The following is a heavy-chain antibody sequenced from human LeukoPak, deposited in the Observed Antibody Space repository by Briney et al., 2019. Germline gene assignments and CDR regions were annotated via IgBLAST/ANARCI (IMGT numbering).Heavy chain of an antibody. CDR2: IYTSGST. Sequence: SETLSLTCAVYGGSFSSYYWSWIRQPAGKGLEWIGRIYTSGSTNYNPSLKSRVTMSVDTSKNQFSLKLSSVTAADTAVYYCARSGSYTFDYWGQGTLVTVSS. CDR3: ARSGSYTFDY. V-gene: IGHV4-59*10. D-gene: IGHD1-26*01. J-gene: IGHJ4*02. CDR1: GGSFSSYY.